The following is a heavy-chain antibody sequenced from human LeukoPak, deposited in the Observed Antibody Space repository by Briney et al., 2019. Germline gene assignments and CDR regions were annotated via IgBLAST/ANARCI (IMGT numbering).Heavy chain of an antibody. CDR1: GYTFTGYC. J-gene: IGHJ4*02. CDR2: INPNSGGT. Sequence: GASVKVSCKASGYTFTGYCMHWVRQAPGQGLEWMGWINPNSGGTNYAQKFKGRVTMTRDTSISTASMELTRLTSDDSAVYYCAREQAVGDRHQKLFDYWGQGTLVTVSS. D-gene: IGHD3-10*01. V-gene: IGHV1-2*02. CDR3: AREQAVGDRHQKLFDY.